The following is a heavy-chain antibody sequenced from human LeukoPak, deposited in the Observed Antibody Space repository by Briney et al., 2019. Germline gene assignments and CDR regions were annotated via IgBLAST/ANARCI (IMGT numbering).Heavy chain of an antibody. CDR2: ISGGGDGT. V-gene: IGHV3-23*01. D-gene: IGHD3-16*01. J-gene: IGHJ4*02. Sequence: GGSLRLSCAASGFYFNNYAMSWVRQAPGKGLEWVSTISGGGDGTYYADSVKGRFTISRDNSKNTLYLQMNGLRAEDTAVYHCARGASGNYVQFDYWGQGTLVTVSS. CDR1: GFYFNNYA. CDR3: ARGASGNYVQFDY.